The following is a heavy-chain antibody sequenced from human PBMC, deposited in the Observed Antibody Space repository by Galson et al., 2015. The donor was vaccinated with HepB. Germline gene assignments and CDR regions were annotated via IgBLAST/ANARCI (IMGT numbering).Heavy chain of an antibody. CDR3: AKGSSGSYPYYSDY. CDR1: GFTFSSYA. Sequence: SLRLSCAASGFTFSSYAMTWVRQAPGKGLEWVSAISGSGVRTYYADSVKGRFTISRDNSKNTLYLQMNNLRADDTAVYNCAKGSSGSYPYYSDYWGQGTLVAVSS. CDR2: ISGSGVRT. J-gene: IGHJ4*02. D-gene: IGHD1-26*01. V-gene: IGHV3-23*01.